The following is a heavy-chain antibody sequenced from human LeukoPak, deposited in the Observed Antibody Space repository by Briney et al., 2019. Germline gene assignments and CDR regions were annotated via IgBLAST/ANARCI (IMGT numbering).Heavy chain of an antibody. J-gene: IGHJ5*02. D-gene: IGHD3-22*01. V-gene: IGHV1-46*01. CDR1: GYTFTSYY. Sequence: GASVKVSCKASGYTFTSYYMHWVRQAPGQGLEWMGIINPSGGSTSYARKFQGRVTMTTDTSTSTAYMELRSLRSDDTAVYYCARDLFFGYYDSSGYYPPFDPWGQGTLVTVSS. CDR2: INPSGGST. CDR3: ARDLFFGYYDSSGYYPPFDP.